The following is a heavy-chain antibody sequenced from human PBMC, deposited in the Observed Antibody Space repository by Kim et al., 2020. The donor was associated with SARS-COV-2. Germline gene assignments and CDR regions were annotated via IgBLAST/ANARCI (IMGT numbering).Heavy chain of an antibody. D-gene: IGHD2-21*02. Sequence: GGSLRLSCAASGFTFSSYWMHWVRQAPGKGLVWVSRINSDGSSTTYADSVKGRFTISRDNAKNTLYLQMNSLRAEDTAVYYCAMRTGGGDGCNYWGQGTLVTVSS. CDR3: AMRTGGGDGCNY. J-gene: IGHJ4*02. CDR1: GFTFSSYW. V-gene: IGHV3-74*01. CDR2: INSDGSST.